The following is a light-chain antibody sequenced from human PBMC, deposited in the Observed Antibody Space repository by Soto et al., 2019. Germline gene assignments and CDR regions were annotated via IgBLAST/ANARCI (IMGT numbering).Light chain of an antibody. Sequence: QSALTQPRSVSGSPGQSVTISCAGTSNDVGAFNFVSWYQQHPGRAPKLIIFDVSQRPSGVPDRFSGSRSGNTASLTISGLQTEDEADYYCCSYAGSYSLVFGGGTKLTVL. CDR2: DVS. CDR1: SNDVGAFNF. V-gene: IGLV2-11*01. J-gene: IGLJ2*01. CDR3: CSYAGSYSLV.